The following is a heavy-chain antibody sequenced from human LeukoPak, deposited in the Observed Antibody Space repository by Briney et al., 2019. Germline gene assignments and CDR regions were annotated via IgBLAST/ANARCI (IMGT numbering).Heavy chain of an antibody. CDR3: AAANDYGDYGGDYYGMDV. D-gene: IGHD4-17*01. J-gene: IGHJ6*02. CDR1: GFTFTSSA. Sequence: GASVKVSCKASGFTFTSSAMQWVRQARGQRLEWIGWIVVGSGNTNYAQKFQERVTIIRDMSTSTAYMELCSLRSEDTAVYYCAAANDYGDYGGDYYGMDVWGQGTTVTVSS. V-gene: IGHV1-58*02. CDR2: IVVGSGNT.